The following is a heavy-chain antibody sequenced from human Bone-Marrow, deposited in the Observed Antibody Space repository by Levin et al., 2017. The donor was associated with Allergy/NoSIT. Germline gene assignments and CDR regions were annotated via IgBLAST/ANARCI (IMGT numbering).Heavy chain of an antibody. Sequence: GGSLRLSCEASGFNFSDSALHWVRQASGKGLEWIGRIRNKTHHYATAYDASAGGRFTISRDDSKSTTYLLMTSLKTDDTAVYYCFVGRGLWGQGTLVGVSS. V-gene: IGHV3-73*01. CDR3: FVGRGL. J-gene: IGHJ4*02. CDR1: GFNFSDSA. CDR2: IRNKTHHYAT. D-gene: IGHD3-10*01.